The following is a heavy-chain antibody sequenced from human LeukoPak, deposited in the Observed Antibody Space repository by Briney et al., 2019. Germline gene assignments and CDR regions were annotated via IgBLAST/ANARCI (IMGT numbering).Heavy chain of an antibody. J-gene: IGHJ6*02. Sequence: PGGSLRLSCAASGFTFSSYEMNWVRQAPGKGLEWVSYISSSGSTIYYADSVKGRFTISRDNAKNSLYLQMNSLRAEDTAVYYCVLGQQLVHYYYYYGMDVWGQGTTVTVSS. CDR3: VLGQQLVHYYYYYGMDV. D-gene: IGHD6-13*01. CDR1: GFTFSSYE. V-gene: IGHV3-48*03. CDR2: ISSSGSTI.